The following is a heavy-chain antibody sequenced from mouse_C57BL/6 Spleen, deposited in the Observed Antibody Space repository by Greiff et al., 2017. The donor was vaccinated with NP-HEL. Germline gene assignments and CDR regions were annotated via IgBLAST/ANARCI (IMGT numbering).Heavy chain of an antibody. CDR2: IDPETGGT. D-gene: IGHD1-1*01. CDR1: GYTFTDYE. CDR3: TREEYYGSGEAWFAY. Sequence: QVQLKQSGAELVRPGASVTLSCKASGYTFTDYEMHWVKQTPVHGLEWIGAIDPETGGTAYNQKFKGKAILTADKSSSTAYMELRSLTSEDSAVYYCTREEYYGSGEAWFAYWGQGTLVTVSA. V-gene: IGHV1-15*01. J-gene: IGHJ3*01.